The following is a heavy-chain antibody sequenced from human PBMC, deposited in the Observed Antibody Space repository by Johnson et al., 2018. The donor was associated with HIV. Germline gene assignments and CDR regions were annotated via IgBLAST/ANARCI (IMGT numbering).Heavy chain of an antibody. Sequence: EVQLVESGGGLVQPGGSLRLSCAASGFTVSSNYMSWVRKAPGKGLEWVSVIYSGGSTSYADSVKGRFTISRDNSKNTLYLQMNSLRAEDTAVYYCARDDGGGGDAFDIWGQGTMVTVSS. CDR3: ARDDGGGGDAFDI. J-gene: IGHJ3*02. D-gene: IGHD2-15*01. V-gene: IGHV3-66*01. CDR1: GFTVSSNY. CDR2: IYSGGST.